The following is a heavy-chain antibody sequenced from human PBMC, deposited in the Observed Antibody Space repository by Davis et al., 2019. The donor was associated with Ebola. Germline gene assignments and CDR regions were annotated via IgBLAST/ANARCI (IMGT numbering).Heavy chain of an antibody. V-gene: IGHV1-69*04. CDR2: IIPILGIA. CDR1: GGTFSSYA. J-gene: IGHJ6*02. D-gene: IGHD3-10*01. Sequence: AASVKVSCKASGGTFSSYAISWVRQAPGQGLEWMGRIIPILGIANYAQKFQGRVMITADKSTSTAYMELSSLRSEDTAVYYCATSMVRGALGYYYGMDVWGQGTTVTVSS. CDR3: ATSMVRGALGYYYGMDV.